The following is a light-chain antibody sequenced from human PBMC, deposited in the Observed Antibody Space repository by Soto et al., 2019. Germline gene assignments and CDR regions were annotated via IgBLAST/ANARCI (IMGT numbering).Light chain of an antibody. J-gene: IGLJ1*01. V-gene: IGLV2-11*01. Sequence: ALTQPRSVSGSPGQSVTISCTGTSSDVGGYNYVSWYQQHPGKAPKLMIYDVSKRPSGVPDRFSGSKSGNTASLTISGLQAEDEADYYCCSYAGSYIFYVFGTGTNVTVL. CDR1: SSDVGGYNY. CDR3: CSYAGSYIFYV. CDR2: DVS.